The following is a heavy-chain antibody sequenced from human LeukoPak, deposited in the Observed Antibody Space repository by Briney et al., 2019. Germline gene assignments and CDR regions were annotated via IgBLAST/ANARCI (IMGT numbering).Heavy chain of an antibody. CDR3: AREMGIVGATWAFDI. J-gene: IGHJ3*02. Sequence: ASVKVSCKASGCTFTSYYMHWVRQAPGQGLEWMGIINPSGGSTSYAQKFQGRVTMTRDTSTSTVYMELSSLRSEDTAVYYCAREMGIVGATWAFDIWGQGTMVTVSS. CDR1: GCTFTSYY. CDR2: INPSGGST. D-gene: IGHD1-26*01. V-gene: IGHV1-46*01.